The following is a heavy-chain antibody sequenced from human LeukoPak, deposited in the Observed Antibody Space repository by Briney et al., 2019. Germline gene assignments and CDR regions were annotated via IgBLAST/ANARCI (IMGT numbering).Heavy chain of an antibody. CDR1: GGSISSYY. CDR2: IYYSGST. V-gene: IGHV4-59*12. CDR3: AREYTLYRSGWFLDY. D-gene: IGHD6-19*01. J-gene: IGHJ4*02. Sequence: SETLSLTCTVSGGSISSYYWSWIRQPPGKGLEWIGYIYYSGSTNYNPSLKSRVTISVDTSKNQFSLKLSSVTAADTAMYYCAREYTLYRSGWFLDYWGQGTVVTVSS.